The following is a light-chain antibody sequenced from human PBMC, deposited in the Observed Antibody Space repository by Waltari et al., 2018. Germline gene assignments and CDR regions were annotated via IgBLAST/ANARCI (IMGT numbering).Light chain of an antibody. V-gene: IGLV1-44*01. J-gene: IGLJ3*02. CDR1: SSAIGSAP. CDR2: GND. Sequence: QSALTQPPSVAGAPGQRATISCSPSSSAIGSAPVTLYQQLPGTPPKLLIFGNDQRPSGVPDRFSGSKSGTSASLAIRGLQSEDEADYYCAAWDKSLSGPVFGGGTKLTVL. CDR3: AAWDKSLSGPV.